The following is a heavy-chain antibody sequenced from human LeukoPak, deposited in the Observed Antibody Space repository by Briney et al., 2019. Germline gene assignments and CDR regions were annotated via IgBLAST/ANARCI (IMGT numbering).Heavy chain of an antibody. Sequence: SETLSLTCTVSGGSISSDYWSWIRQPPGKGLEWIGYIYYSGSTNYNPSLKSRVTISVDTSKNQFSLKLSSVTAADTAVYYCARGYGPYYFDYWGQGTLVTVSS. CDR2: IYYSGST. CDR3: ARGYGPYYFDY. CDR1: GGSISSDY. J-gene: IGHJ4*02. V-gene: IGHV4-59*01. D-gene: IGHD3-16*01.